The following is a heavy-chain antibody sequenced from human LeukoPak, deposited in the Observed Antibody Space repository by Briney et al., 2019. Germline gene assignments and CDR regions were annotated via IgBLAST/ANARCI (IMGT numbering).Heavy chain of an antibody. V-gene: IGHV1-2*02. D-gene: IGHD3-3*01. CDR3: ARGIRFLEWLLEYNWFDP. CDR1: GYTFTGYY. Sequence: ASVKVSCKASGYTFTGYYMHWVRQAPGQGLEWMGWINPNSGGTNYAQKFQGRVTMTRDTSIRTAYMELSRLRSDDTAVYYCARGIRFLEWLLEYNWFDPWGQGTLVTVSS. CDR2: INPNSGGT. J-gene: IGHJ5*02.